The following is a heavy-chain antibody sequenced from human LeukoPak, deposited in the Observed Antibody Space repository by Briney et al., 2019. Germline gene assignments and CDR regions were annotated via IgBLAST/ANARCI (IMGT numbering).Heavy chain of an antibody. V-gene: IGHV4-34*01. J-gene: IGHJ5*02. CDR3: AIATKYNWNDQSNWFDP. D-gene: IGHD1-1*01. CDR1: GGSFSGYY. CDR2: INHSGST. Sequence: SETLSLTCAVYGGSFSGYYWSWIRQPPGKGLEWIGEINHSGSTNYNPSLKSRVTISVDTSKNQFSLKLSSVTAADTAVYYCAIATKYNWNDQSNWFDPWGQGTLVTVSS.